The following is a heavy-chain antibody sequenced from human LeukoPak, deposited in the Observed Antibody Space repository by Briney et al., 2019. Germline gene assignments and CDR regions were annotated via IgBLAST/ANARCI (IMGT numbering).Heavy chain of an antibody. D-gene: IGHD3-22*01. V-gene: IGHV3-23*01. CDR2: ISGSGGST. Sequence: SGGSLRLSCAASGFTFSSYAMSWVRQAPGKGLEWVSAISGSGGSTYYADSVKGRFTISRDNSKNTLYLQMNSLRAEDTAVYCCAKVKGSSGYYLDPFDYWGQGTLVTVSS. J-gene: IGHJ4*02. CDR1: GFTFSSYA. CDR3: AKVKGSSGYYLDPFDY.